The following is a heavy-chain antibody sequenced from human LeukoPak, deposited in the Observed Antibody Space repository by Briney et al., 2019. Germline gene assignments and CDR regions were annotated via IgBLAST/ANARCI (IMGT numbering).Heavy chain of an antibody. V-gene: IGHV4-59*08. J-gene: IGHJ6*02. CDR2: IYYSGST. Sequence: PSEILSLTCTVSGGSISSYYWSWIRQPPGKGLEWIGYIYYSGSTNYNPSLKSRVTISVDTSKNQFSLKLSSVTAADTAVYYCARSGYYGSGSYYNVDYYGMDVWGQGTTVTVSS. D-gene: IGHD3-10*01. CDR3: ARSGYYGSGSYYNVDYYGMDV. CDR1: GGSISSYY.